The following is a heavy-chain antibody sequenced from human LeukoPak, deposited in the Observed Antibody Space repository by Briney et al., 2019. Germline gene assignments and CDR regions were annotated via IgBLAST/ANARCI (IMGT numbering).Heavy chain of an antibody. CDR2: ISLSGHT. V-gene: IGHV4-4*02. D-gene: IGHD1-26*01. CDR3: SRESGAFSPFGY. J-gene: IGHJ4*02. Sequence: SGTLSLTCDVSGGSISRTNWWSWVRQSPGQGLEGIGEISLSGHTNYNPSLQSRVTMSLDESKNQVSLDLASVTDADTAVYYCSRESGAFSPFGYWGQGTLVTVHS. CDR1: GGSISRTNW.